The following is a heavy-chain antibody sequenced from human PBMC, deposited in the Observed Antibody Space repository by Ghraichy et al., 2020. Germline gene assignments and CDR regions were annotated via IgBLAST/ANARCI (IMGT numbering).Heavy chain of an antibody. J-gene: IGHJ2*01. CDR3: TRGRLQGYFDI. V-gene: IGHV1-2*02. CDR1: GYTFTGYF. CDR2: MNPSSGFT. Sequence: ASVQVSCKASGYTFTGYFIHWVRQAPGQGLQWMGWMNPSSGFTTSAQTFQGRVTMTRDTSINTTYLELSSLRSDDTAIYYCTRGRLQGYFDIWGRGALVTVSS.